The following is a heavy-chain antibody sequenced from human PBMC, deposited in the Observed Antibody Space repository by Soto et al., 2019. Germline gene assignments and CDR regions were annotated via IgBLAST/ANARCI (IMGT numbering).Heavy chain of an antibody. Sequence: EVQLVESGGGLVQPGGSLRLSCAASGFTFSTYSMNWVRQAPGKGLEWVSYFWSSSNTIHYVDSVKGRFTISRDNAKNSLYLQMNRLRAEDTAVYYCARGYYYVSGSYSQDYMDVWGKGTRVTVSS. V-gene: IGHV3-48*01. D-gene: IGHD3-10*01. CDR1: GFTFSTYS. CDR2: FWSSSNTI. CDR3: ARGYYYVSGSYSQDYMDV. J-gene: IGHJ6*03.